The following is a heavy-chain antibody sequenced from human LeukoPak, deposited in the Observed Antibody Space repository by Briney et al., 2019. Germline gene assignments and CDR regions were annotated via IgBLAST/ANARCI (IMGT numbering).Heavy chain of an antibody. D-gene: IGHD4-23*01. CDR1: GGSFSGYY. CDR3: EVLAVVTPGAPAFDI. Sequence: SETLSLTCAVYGGSFSGYYWSWIRQPPGKGLEWIGEINHGGSTNYNPSLKSRVTISVDTSKNQFSLKLSSVTAADTAVYYCEVLAVVTPGAPAFDIWGQGTMVTVSS. J-gene: IGHJ3*02. CDR2: INHGGST. V-gene: IGHV4-34*01.